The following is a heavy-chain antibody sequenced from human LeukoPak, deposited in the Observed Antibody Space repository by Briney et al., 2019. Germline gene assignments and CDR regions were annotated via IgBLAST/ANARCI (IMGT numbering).Heavy chain of an antibody. CDR3: ARDPVYTTVSSQMGWFDP. Sequence: GGSLRLSCAASGFTFSTYWMTWVRQAPGKGLEWVAIISFDGSNKQYADSVKGRFTISRDNSNDTLSLQMNSLRAEDTALYYCARDPVYTTVSSQMGWFDPWGQGTLVTVSS. CDR2: ISFDGSNK. D-gene: IGHD2-2*02. J-gene: IGHJ5*02. V-gene: IGHV3-30*03. CDR1: GFTFSTYW.